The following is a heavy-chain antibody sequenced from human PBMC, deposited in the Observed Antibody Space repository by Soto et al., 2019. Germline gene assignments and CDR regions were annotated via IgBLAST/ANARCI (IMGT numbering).Heavy chain of an antibody. V-gene: IGHV1-18*01. J-gene: IGHJ4*02. CDR2: ISAYNGNT. D-gene: IGHD3-22*01. CDR1: GYTFTSYG. CDR3: ARDSRYYYDSSGYHRLDY. Sequence: ASVKVSCKASGYTFTSYGISWVRQAPGQGLEWMGWISAYNGNTNYAQKLQGRVTMTTDTSTSTAYMELRSLRSDDTAVYYCARDSRYYYDSSGYHRLDYGGQGTLVTVSS.